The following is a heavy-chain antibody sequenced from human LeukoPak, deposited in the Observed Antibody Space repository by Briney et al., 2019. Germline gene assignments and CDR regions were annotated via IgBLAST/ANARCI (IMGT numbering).Heavy chain of an antibody. J-gene: IGHJ5*02. CDR2: MNPNSGNT. D-gene: IGHD3-10*01. CDR1: GYTFTSYD. V-gene: IGHV1-8*03. Sequence: VASVKASCKASGYTFTSYDINWVRQATGQGLEWMGWMNPNSGNTGYAQKFQGRVTITRNTSISTAYMELSSLRSEDTAVYYCARAPRITMVRGVIYWFDPWGQGTLVTVSS. CDR3: ARAPRITMVRGVIYWFDP.